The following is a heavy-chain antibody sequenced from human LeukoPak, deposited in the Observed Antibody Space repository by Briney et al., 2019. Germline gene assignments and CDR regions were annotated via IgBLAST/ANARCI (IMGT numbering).Heavy chain of an antibody. Sequence: GGSLRLSCEASGFTFDEYGMNWVRQSPGKGLEWVSGINWNGASTIYADTVQGRFTISRDNAKNSLFLQMSSLRAEDTALYFCARGGYSYGYAGVSPHYMAFWGKGTTVTVSS. CDR3: ARGGYSYGYAGVSPHYMAF. CDR1: GFTFDEYG. V-gene: IGHV3-20*04. CDR2: INWNGAST. J-gene: IGHJ6*03. D-gene: IGHD5-18*01.